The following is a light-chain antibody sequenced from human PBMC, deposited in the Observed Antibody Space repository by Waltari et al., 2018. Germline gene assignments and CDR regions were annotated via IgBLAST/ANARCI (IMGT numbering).Light chain of an antibody. CDR3: QQYDSYPFT. CDR1: QTISSW. J-gene: IGKJ3*01. V-gene: IGKV1-5*03. CDR2: KAS. Sequence: DIQMTQSPSTLSSSVGDRVTITFLASQTISSWLSWYQQTPGKPPRLLIYKASSLESGVPSTFSGSGSGTEFTLTISSLQPDDFATYYCQQYDSYPFTFGPGTRVDIK.